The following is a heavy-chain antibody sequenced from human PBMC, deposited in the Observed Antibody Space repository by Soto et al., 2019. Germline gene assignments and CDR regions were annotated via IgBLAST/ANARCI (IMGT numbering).Heavy chain of an antibody. Sequence: QVQLVESGGGLVKPGGSLRLSCAASGFTFSDFYINWIRQAPGKGLEWVSCISGSGISMYYADSVKGRFTISRDNAKNSLYLQRNSLRAEDTAVHYCARSYNSDFWGQGTLVTVSS. CDR3: ARSYNSDF. J-gene: IGHJ4*02. D-gene: IGHD1-20*01. CDR2: ISGSGISM. CDR1: GFTFSDFY. V-gene: IGHV3-11*01.